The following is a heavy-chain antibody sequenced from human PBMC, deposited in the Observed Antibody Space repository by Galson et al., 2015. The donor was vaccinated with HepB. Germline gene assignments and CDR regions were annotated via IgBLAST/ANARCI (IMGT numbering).Heavy chain of an antibody. Sequence: ALRLSCAASGFTFSVYWMHWVRQAPGKGLEWLSRIDSDGTGTTYAGPVRGRFTISRDNAKYTVYMQMNSLRPDDTAVYYCARVGARTASGKALEHWGQGTLVTVSS. J-gene: IGHJ4*02. CDR3: ARVGARTASGKALEH. V-gene: IGHV3-74*01. CDR1: GFTFSVYW. D-gene: IGHD3-10*01. CDR2: IDSDGTGT.